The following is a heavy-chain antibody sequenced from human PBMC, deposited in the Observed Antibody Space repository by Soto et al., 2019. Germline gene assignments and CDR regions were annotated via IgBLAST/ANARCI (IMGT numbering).Heavy chain of an antibody. CDR1: GFTFSNYW. D-gene: IGHD3-3*01. Sequence: EVQLVESGGGLVQPGGSLRLSCATSGFTFSNYWMHWVRQAPGKGPVWVSRINEDESNTNYADSVKGRFTISRDNAKNTLYLQMNSLRAEDPAVYYCARGLFLDYWGQGTRVTVSS. J-gene: IGHJ4*02. CDR2: INEDESNT. CDR3: ARGLFLDY. V-gene: IGHV3-74*01.